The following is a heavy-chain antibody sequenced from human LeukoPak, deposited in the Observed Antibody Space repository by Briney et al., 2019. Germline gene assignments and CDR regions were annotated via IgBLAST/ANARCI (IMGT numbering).Heavy chain of an antibody. CDR3: ARTLRYFDWLFD. CDR2: ISAYNGNT. D-gene: IGHD3-9*01. CDR1: GYTFTGYY. J-gene: IGHJ6*04. V-gene: IGHV1-18*04. Sequence: ASVKGSCKASGYTFTGYYMHWVRQAPGQGLEWMGWISAYNGNTNYAQKLQCRVTMTTDTSTSTAYMELRSLRSDATAVYYCARTLRYFDWLFDWGKGTTVTISS.